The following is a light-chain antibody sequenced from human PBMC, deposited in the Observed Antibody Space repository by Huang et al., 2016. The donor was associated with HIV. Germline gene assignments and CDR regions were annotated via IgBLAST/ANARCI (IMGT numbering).Light chain of an antibody. CDR2: GTS. Sequence: EIVMTQSPATLSVSPGERATLSCRASQSVSRNLAWHQQKPGQAPRLLIYGTSTRATGIPARFSGSGSGTEFTLTISSLQSEDFAVYYSQQYNNWPYTFGQGTKLEIK. V-gene: IGKV3-15*01. CDR3: QQYNNWPYT. CDR1: QSVSRN. J-gene: IGKJ2*01.